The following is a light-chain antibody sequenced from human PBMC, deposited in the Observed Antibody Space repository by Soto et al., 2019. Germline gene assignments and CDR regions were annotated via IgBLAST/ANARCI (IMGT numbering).Light chain of an antibody. Sequence: QSALTQPASVSGSPGQSITISCTGTTSDVGGYKYVSWYQLHPGKALKLIIYEVTNRPSGVSDRFSGSKSGNTASLTISGLQTEDEADYFCSSYTGTNNFVLFGGGTKLTVL. V-gene: IGLV2-14*01. CDR3: SSYTGTNNFVL. CDR2: EVT. CDR1: TSDVGGYKY. J-gene: IGLJ2*01.